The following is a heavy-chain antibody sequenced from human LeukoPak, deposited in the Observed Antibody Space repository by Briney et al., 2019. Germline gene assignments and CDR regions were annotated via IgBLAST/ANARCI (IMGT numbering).Heavy chain of an antibody. V-gene: IGHV1-2*02. D-gene: IGHD3-3*01. CDR3: ARGTYDFWSGYYVYFGY. Sequence: ASVKVSCKASGYTFTGYYMHWVRQAPGQGLEWMGWINPNSGGTNYAQKFQGRVTMTRDTSISTAYMELSRLRSDDTAVYYCARGTYDFWSGYYVYFGYWGQGTLVTVSS. J-gene: IGHJ4*02. CDR1: GYTFTGYY. CDR2: INPNSGGT.